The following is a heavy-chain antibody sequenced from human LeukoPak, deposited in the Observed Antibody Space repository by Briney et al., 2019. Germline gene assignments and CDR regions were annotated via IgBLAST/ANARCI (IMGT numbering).Heavy chain of an antibody. J-gene: IGHJ6*02. CDR2: IYTNGST. V-gene: IGHV4-4*07. CDR3: ARESPYNWNYYYYYYYGMDV. Sequence: PSETLSLTCTVSGGSISSYYWSWIRQPTGKGLELNGRIYTNGSTNYNPSLKSRVTMSVDTSKNQFSLKLSSVTAADTAVYYCARESPYNWNYYYYYYYGMDVWGQGTTVTVSS. CDR1: GGSISSYY. D-gene: IGHD1-7*01.